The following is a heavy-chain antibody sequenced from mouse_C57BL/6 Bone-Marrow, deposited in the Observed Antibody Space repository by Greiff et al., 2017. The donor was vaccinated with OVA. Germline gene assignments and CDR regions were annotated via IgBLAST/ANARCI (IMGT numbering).Heavy chain of an antibody. CDR2: IYPGDGDT. Sequence: VQLQQSGPELVKPGASVKISCKASGYAFSSSWMNWVKQRPGKGLEWIGRIYPGDGDTNYNGKFKGKATLTADKSSSTAYMQLSSLTSEDSAVYFCARLLTGTTYFDYWGQGTTLTVSS. J-gene: IGHJ2*01. CDR1: GYAFSSSW. V-gene: IGHV1-82*01. D-gene: IGHD4-1*01. CDR3: ARLLTGTTYFDY.